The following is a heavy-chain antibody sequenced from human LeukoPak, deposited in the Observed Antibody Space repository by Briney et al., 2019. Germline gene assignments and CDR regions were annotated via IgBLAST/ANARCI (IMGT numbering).Heavy chain of an antibody. Sequence: GGSLRLSCAASGFTFSSYWMGWVRQAPGKGLEWVANIKQDGSEKYYVDSVKGRFTISRDNAKNSLYLQMNSLRAEDTAVYYCAREGIDFWSGYYIGYWGQGTLVTVST. J-gene: IGHJ4*02. CDR2: IKQDGSEK. D-gene: IGHD3-3*01. V-gene: IGHV3-7*03. CDR1: GFTFSSYW. CDR3: AREGIDFWSGYYIGY.